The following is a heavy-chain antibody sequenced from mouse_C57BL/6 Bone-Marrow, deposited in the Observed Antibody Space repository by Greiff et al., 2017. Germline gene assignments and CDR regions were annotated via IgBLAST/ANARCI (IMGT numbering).Heavy chain of an antibody. V-gene: IGHV1-4*01. J-gene: IGHJ3*01. CDR3: ARHPRRGFAY. Sequence: QVQLQQSGTELARPGASVKMSCKASGYTFTSYTMHWVKQRPGQGLEWIGYINPSSGYTKYNQKFKDKATLTADKSSSTAYMQLSSLTSEDSAVYYCARHPRRGFAYWGQGTLVTVSA. CDR1: GYTFTSYT. CDR2: INPSSGYT.